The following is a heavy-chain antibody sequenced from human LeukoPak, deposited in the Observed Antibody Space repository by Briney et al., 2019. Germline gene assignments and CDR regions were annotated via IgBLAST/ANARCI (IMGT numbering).Heavy chain of an antibody. CDR3: ARFEGNSSGWYEYYYYYMDV. J-gene: IGHJ6*03. CDR1: GFIVSSKY. V-gene: IGHV3-66*01. CDR2: IYSGEST. Sequence: GGSLRLSCAASGFIVSSKYMSWVRQAPGKGLEWVSVIYSGESTYYADSVRGRFVISRDNSKNTLYLQMNSLRAEDTAVYYCARFEGNSSGWYEYYYYYMDVWGKGTTVTISS. D-gene: IGHD6-13*01.